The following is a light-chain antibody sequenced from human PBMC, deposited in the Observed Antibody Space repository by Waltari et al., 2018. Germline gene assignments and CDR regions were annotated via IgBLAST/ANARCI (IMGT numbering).Light chain of an antibody. J-gene: IGLJ1*01. Sequence: QSALTQPASVSGSPGQSITISCTGTSSDVGGYNYVSWYQQHPGKAPKLMIYDVSNRPSGVSNRFSGSKSGNTASLPISGLQAEDEADYYCSSYTSSSTSLYVFGTGTKVTVL. CDR2: DVS. CDR1: SSDVGGYNY. V-gene: IGLV2-14*03. CDR3: SSYTSSSTSLYV.